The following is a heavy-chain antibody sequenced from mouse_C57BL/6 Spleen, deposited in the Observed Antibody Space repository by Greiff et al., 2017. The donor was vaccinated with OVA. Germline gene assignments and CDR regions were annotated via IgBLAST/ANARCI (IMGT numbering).Heavy chain of an antibody. Sequence: EVKLVESGGGLVKPGGSLKLSCAASGFTFSSYTMSWVRQTPEKRLEWVATISGGGGNTYYPDSVKGRFTISRDNAKNTLYLQMSRLRSEDTALYYCARIYYDYGFDYWGQGTTLTVSS. CDR3: ARIYYDYGFDY. D-gene: IGHD2-4*01. J-gene: IGHJ2*01. CDR2: ISGGGGNT. CDR1: GFTFSSYT. V-gene: IGHV5-9*01.